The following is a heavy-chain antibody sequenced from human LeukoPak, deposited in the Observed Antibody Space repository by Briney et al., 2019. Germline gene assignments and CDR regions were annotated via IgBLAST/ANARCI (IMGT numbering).Heavy chain of an antibody. CDR3: ARGGGIYDSSGYSDHY. Sequence: ASVKVSCKASGYTFTSYGISWVRQAPGQGLEWMGWISAYNGNTNYAQKLQGRVTMTTDTSTSTAYMELRSLRPDDTAVYYCARGGGIYDSSGYSDHYWGQGTLVTVSS. V-gene: IGHV1-18*01. CDR2: ISAYNGNT. J-gene: IGHJ4*02. D-gene: IGHD3-22*01. CDR1: GYTFTSYG.